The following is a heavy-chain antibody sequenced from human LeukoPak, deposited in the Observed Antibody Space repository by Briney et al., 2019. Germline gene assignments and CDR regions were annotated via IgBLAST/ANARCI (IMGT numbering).Heavy chain of an antibody. J-gene: IGHJ4*02. CDR3: ARLEIAVTGNTFDY. V-gene: IGHV4-39*01. CDR1: GGSISSRSYY. D-gene: IGHD6-19*01. CDR2: VNYSGKT. Sequence: SETLSLTCTVSGGSISSRSYYWAWTRQPPGKGLEWIGSVNYSGKTYYNSSLKSRVTISVDTSKNQFSLKLSSVTAADTAVYYCARLEIAVTGNTFDYWGQGTLVTVSS.